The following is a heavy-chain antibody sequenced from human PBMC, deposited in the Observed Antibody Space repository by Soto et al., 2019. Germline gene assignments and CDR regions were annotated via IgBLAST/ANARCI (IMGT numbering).Heavy chain of an antibody. J-gene: IGHJ4*02. CDR3: VSDRGYGHASVPYS. CDR1: GFTFTSCG. D-gene: IGHD5-18*01. CDR2: ISYDGGLQ. Sequence: QAHLVESGGGVVQPGRSLRLSCAASGFTFTSCGMHWVRQAPGTRLEWVAVISYDGGLQHYPDSVKGRFTISRDNSKNMVLLQMNSLRAEDTAVYYCVSDRGYGHASVPYSWGQGTLVSVSS. V-gene: IGHV3-30*03.